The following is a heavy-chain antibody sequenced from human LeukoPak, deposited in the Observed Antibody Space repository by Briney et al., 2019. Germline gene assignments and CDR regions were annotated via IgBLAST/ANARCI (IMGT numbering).Heavy chain of an antibody. V-gene: IGHV3-11*01. J-gene: IGHJ4*02. CDR3: ARDNGGAYGN. CDR1: GFPFSDYY. D-gene: IGHD2-8*01. CDR2: ISNTGTTI. Sequence: GGSLRLSCVASGFPFSDYYMMWIRQAPGKGLEWVSYISNTGTTIYYADSVKGRFTISRDNAKNSLYLQMNSLRAEDTAVYYCARDNGGAYGNSGQGTLVTVSS.